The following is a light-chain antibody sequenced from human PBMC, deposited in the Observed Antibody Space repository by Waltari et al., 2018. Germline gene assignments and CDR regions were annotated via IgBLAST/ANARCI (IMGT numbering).Light chain of an antibody. CDR1: ETILTN. CDR3: QQYHNWRIT. V-gene: IGKV3D-15*01. J-gene: IGKJ5*01. CDR2: GAS. Sequence: EIMMTQSPVILSVSPGERATLSCRASETILTNLAWYQQTPGQPPRLLISGASTRATGVPARFSGSGSGTEFTLTITTIQSEDFAVYYCQQYHNWRITFGQGTRLEIK.